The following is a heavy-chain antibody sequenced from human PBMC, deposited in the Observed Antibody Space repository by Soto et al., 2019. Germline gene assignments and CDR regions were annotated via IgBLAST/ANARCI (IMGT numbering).Heavy chain of an antibody. J-gene: IGHJ5*02. V-gene: IGHV1-2*02. CDR3: ARVIRGAYYNSPLDT. D-gene: IGHD3-10*01. Sequence: GASVKVSCKASGYTFTVYFMHCVRQAPLQGLEWMGCINPYSGGADYAQSFQGRVTMTRDTSISTVYMELSRLRFDDTAVYYCARVIRGAYYNSPLDTWGQGTVVTVSS. CDR2: INPYSGGA. CDR1: GYTFTVYF.